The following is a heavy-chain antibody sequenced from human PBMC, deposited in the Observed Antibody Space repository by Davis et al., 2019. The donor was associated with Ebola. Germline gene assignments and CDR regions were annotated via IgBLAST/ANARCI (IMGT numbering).Heavy chain of an antibody. D-gene: IGHD2-8*02. V-gene: IGHV6-1*01. J-gene: IGHJ4*02. Sequence: SQTLSLTCAISGDSVSSRSVAWHWPRQSPSRGLEWLGRTYLRSKWYNDYADSVTGRITINPDTSKNQFSLQLSSVTPEDTAVYYCARVEGSYWYFDYWGQRTLVTVSS. CDR3: ARVEGSYWYFDY. CDR1: GDSVSSRSVA. CDR2: TYLRSKWYN.